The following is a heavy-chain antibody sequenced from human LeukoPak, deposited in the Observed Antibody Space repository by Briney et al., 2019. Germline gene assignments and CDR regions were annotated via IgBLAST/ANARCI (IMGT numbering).Heavy chain of an antibody. Sequence: PSETLSLTCAAYGGSFSGYYWSWIRQPPGKGLEWIGEINHSGNTNYNPSLKSRVTILVDTSKNQFSLKLNSVTAADTAVYYCASPIYGDYTENGFDIWGQGTMVTVSS. V-gene: IGHV4-34*01. D-gene: IGHD4-17*01. CDR2: INHSGNT. CDR3: ASPIYGDYTENGFDI. CDR1: GGSFSGYY. J-gene: IGHJ3*02.